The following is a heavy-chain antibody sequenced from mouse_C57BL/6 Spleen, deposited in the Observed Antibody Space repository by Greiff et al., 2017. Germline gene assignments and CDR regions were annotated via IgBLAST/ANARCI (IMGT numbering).Heavy chain of an antibody. Sequence: EVQLVESVAELVRPGASVKLSCTASGFNIKNTYMHWVKQRPEQGLELIGRIAPANGNTKYAPKFQCKATITADTSSNTAYLQLSSLTSENTAIYYCARWFPLAYWGQGTLVTVSA. D-gene: IGHD2-2*01. CDR1: GFNIKNTY. CDR2: IAPANGNT. V-gene: IGHV14-3*01. CDR3: ARWFPLAY. J-gene: IGHJ3*01.